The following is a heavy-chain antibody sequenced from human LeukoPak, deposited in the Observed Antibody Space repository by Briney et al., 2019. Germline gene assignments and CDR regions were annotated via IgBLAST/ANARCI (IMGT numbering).Heavy chain of an antibody. CDR2: ISSGSSYI. J-gene: IGHJ4*02. V-gene: IGHV3-21*01. Sequence: GGSLRLSCAASGFTFSSYSMNWVRQAPGKGLEWVSSISSGSSYIYYADSVKGRFTISRDNAKNSLYLQMNSLRAEDTAVYYCARDYPSYGPGFDYWGQGTLVTVSS. CDR3: ARDYPSYGPGFDY. CDR1: GFTFSSYS. D-gene: IGHD5-18*01.